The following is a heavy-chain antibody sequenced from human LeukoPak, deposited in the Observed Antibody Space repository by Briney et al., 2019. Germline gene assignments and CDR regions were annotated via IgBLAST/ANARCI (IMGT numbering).Heavy chain of an antibody. D-gene: IGHD6-13*01. CDR1: GFTFSSYG. V-gene: IGHV3-21*01. J-gene: IGHJ4*02. Sequence: GGSLRLFCAASGFTFSSYGMNWVRQAPGKGLEWVSSISSGSTYIYYADSVKGRFTTSRDNAKNSLYLQMNSLRAEDTAVYYCARDRVAYSSSDHFDYWGQGTLVTVSS. CDR3: ARDRVAYSSSDHFDY. CDR2: ISSGSTYI.